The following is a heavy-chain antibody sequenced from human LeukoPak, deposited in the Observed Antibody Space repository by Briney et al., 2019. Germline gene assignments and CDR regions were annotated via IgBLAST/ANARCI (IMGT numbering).Heavy chain of an antibody. J-gene: IGHJ4*02. Sequence: ASVKVSCKASGYTLTNYAIHWVRQAPGQRLEWLGWTNADDGNTKYSQEFQGRVTITRDTSASTAYMKLSSLRSEDMAVYYCARGLDSTSWLLHYWGQGTLVTVSS. V-gene: IGHV1-3*02. CDR1: GYTLTNYA. CDR2: TNADDGNT. CDR3: ARGLDSTSWLLHY. D-gene: IGHD2-2*01.